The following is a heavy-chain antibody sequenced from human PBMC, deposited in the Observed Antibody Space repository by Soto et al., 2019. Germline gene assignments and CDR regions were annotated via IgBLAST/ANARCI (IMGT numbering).Heavy chain of an antibody. CDR1: GGSISSSSYY. Sequence: PSETLSLTCTVSGGSISSSSYYWGWIRQPPGKGLEWIGSIYYSGSTYYNPSLKSRVTISVDTSKNQFSLKLSSVTAADTAVYYCARYPIYSSGWYRDYWGQGTLVTVSS. J-gene: IGHJ4*02. D-gene: IGHD6-19*01. CDR2: IYYSGST. CDR3: ARYPIYSSGWYRDY. V-gene: IGHV4-39*01.